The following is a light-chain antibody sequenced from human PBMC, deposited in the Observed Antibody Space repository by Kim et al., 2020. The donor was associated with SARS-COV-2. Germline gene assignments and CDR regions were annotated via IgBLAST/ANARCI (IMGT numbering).Light chain of an antibody. CDR3: QAWDSSTANVV. CDR2: QDS. CDR1: KLGDKY. Sequence: PGQQASISCSGDKLGDKYACWYQQKPGQSPVLVIYQDSKRPSGIPERFSGSNSGNTATLTISGTQAMDEADYYCQAWDSSTANVVFGGGTQLTVL. J-gene: IGLJ2*01. V-gene: IGLV3-1*01.